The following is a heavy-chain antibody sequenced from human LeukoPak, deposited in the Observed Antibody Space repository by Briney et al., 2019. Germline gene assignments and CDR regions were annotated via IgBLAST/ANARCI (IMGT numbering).Heavy chain of an antibody. J-gene: IGHJ6*04. CDR3: AKDNYYGSGSYHSFLYGMDV. Sequence: GRSLRLSCAASGFTFSSYGMHWVRQAPGKGLEWVAVISYDGSNKYYADSVKGRFTISRDNSKNTLYLQMNSLRAEDTAVYYCAKDNYYGSGSYHSFLYGMDVWGKGTTVTVSS. CDR2: ISYDGSNK. CDR1: GFTFSSYG. D-gene: IGHD3-10*01. V-gene: IGHV3-30*18.